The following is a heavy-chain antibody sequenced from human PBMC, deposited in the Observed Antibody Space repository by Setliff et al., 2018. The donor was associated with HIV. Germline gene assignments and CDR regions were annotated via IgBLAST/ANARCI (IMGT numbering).Heavy chain of an antibody. CDR2: IYRGAT. CDR1: GGSISLHY. CDR3: ARPYDSLYG. V-gene: IGHV4-4*09. D-gene: IGHD3-22*01. Sequence: PSETLSLTCTISGGSISLHYWSWIRQPPGKGLEWIGTIYRGATYYNPTLQSRVTISADTSKNQFYLKLTSVTAADTAIYYCARPYDSLYGWGQGVLVTVSS. J-gene: IGHJ4*02.